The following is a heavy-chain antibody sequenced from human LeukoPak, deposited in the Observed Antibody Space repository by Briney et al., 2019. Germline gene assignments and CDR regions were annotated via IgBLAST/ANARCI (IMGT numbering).Heavy chain of an antibody. J-gene: IGHJ2*01. CDR3: ARDVGYSSGLGYFDL. CDR2: IGYAGDT. V-gene: IGHV3-13*04. Sequence: GGSLRLSCAASGFTFSSYDMHWVRHATGKGLEWVSAIGYAGDTYYPASVEGRFTISRENAKNSLYLQTNSLRAGDTAVYYCARDVGYSSGLGYFDLWGRGTLVTVSS. CDR1: GFTFSSYD. D-gene: IGHD6-19*01.